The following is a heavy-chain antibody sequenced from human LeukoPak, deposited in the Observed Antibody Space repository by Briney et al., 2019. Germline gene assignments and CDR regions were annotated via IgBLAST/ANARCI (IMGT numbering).Heavy chain of an antibody. J-gene: IGHJ4*02. V-gene: IGHV1-2*02. D-gene: IGHD7-27*01. CDR2: IMLDNGDT. CDR3: ARFDQDWGTFDY. Sequence: ASVKVSCKASGYTFTGYYMHWVRQAPGQGLEWMGWIMLDNGDTNYVQKFQGRVTMTRDTSITTAYMELSLRSDDTAVYYCARFDQDWGTFDYWGQGTVVTVSS. CDR1: GYTFTGYY.